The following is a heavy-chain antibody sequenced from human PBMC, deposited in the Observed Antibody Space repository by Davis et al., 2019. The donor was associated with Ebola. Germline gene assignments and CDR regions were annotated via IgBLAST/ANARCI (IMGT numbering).Heavy chain of an antibody. Sequence: ASVKVSCKASGGTFSSYAISWVRQAPGQGLEWMGWISAYNGNTNYSQKFQGRVTITRDTSASTAYMELSSLRSEDTAVYYCARMTTVDPDYWGQGTLVTVSS. V-gene: IGHV1-18*01. CDR1: GGTFSSYA. D-gene: IGHD4-23*01. J-gene: IGHJ4*02. CDR3: ARMTTVDPDY. CDR2: ISAYNGNT.